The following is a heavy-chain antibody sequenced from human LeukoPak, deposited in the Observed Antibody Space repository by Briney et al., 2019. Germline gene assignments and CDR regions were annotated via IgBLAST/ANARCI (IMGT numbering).Heavy chain of an antibody. CDR1: GFTFSTYS. J-gene: IGHJ4*02. CDR2: FSDTT. CDR3: AKRVAKVGYYYLEH. Sequence: GGSLRLSCAASGFTFSTYSMSWVRQAPGKGLEWVSAFSDTTYYADSVKGRFTISRDNSKNTLYLQMNSLRAEDTAIYYCAKRVAKVGYYYLEHWGQGTLVTVSS. D-gene: IGHD5-18*01. V-gene: IGHV3-23*01.